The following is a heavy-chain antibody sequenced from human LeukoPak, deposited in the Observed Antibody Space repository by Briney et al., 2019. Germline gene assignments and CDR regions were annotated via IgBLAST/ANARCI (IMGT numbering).Heavy chain of an antibody. CDR3: ARVSDYDFWSGDNWFDP. V-gene: IGHV1-18*01. Sequence: ASVKVSRKASGYTFTSYGIGWVRQAPGQGLEWMGWISAYNGNTNYAQKLQGRVTMTTDTSTSTAYMELRSLRSDDTAVYYCARVSDYDFWSGDNWFDPWGQGTLVTVSS. CDR1: GYTFTSYG. D-gene: IGHD3-3*01. J-gene: IGHJ5*02. CDR2: ISAYNGNT.